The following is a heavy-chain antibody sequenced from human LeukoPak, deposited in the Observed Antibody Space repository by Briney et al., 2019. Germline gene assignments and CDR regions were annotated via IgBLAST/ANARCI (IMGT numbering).Heavy chain of an antibody. CDR1: GFTFSSYA. CDR3: AKVIRSIAAAYLLGYFDL. J-gene: IGHJ2*01. Sequence: GGSLRLSCAASGFTFSSYAMSWVRQAPGKGLEWVSAISGSGGSTYYADSVKGRFTISRDNSKNTLYLQMNSLRAEDTAVYYCAKVIRSIAAAYLLGYFDLWGRGTLVTVSS. D-gene: IGHD6-13*01. CDR2: ISGSGGST. V-gene: IGHV3-23*01.